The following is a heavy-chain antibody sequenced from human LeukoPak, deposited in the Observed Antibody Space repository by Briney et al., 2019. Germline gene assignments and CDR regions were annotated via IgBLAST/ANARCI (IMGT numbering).Heavy chain of an antibody. CDR2: INPTSGGT. CDR3: ARGDYYAGGVYFYD. CDR1: GYTFTGSY. D-gene: IGHD3-22*01. V-gene: IGHV1-2*02. J-gene: IGHJ4*02. Sequence: ASVKVSCKASGYTFTGSYMNWVRQALGQGLEWLGWINPTSGGTTSAQTLQGRVTLTRDTPNRTGYMELSRLRSNATAVNYWARGDYYAGGVYFYDWGQGALVTVSS.